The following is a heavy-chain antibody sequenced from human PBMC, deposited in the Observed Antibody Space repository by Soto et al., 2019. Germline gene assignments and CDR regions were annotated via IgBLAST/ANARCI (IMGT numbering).Heavy chain of an antibody. V-gene: IGHV3-15*01. D-gene: IGHD2-15*01. CDR3: TTDLWRIAVVVGSTGYFNP. CDR2: IKSKSDGGTT. J-gene: IGHJ5*02. Sequence: PGGSLRLSCAASGFTFSDAWMSWVRQAPGKWLYWVGRIKSKSDGGTTEYAAPVRGRFTISRDDSKNTLYLQMNSLKTEDTAVYYCTTDLWRIAVVVGSTGYFNPWGQGT. CDR1: GFTFSDAW.